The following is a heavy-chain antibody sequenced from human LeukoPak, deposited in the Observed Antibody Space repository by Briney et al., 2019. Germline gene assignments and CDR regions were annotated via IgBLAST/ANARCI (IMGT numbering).Heavy chain of an antibody. J-gene: IGHJ3*02. D-gene: IGHD6-19*01. Sequence: PGGSLRLSCAASGFTFDDYAMHWVRQAPGKGLEWVSGISWNSGSIGYADSVKGRFTISRDNAKNSLYLQMNSLRAEDTALYYCAKLSSGWYGDGAFDIWGQGTMVTVSS. CDR1: GFTFDDYA. V-gene: IGHV3-9*01. CDR2: ISWNSGSI. CDR3: AKLSSGWYGDGAFDI.